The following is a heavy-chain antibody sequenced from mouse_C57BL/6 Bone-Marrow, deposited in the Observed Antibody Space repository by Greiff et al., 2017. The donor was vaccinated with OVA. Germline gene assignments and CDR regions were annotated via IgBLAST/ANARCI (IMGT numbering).Heavy chain of an antibody. Sequence: QVTLKVSGPGILQPSQTLSLTCSFSGFSLSTFGMGVGWLRQPSGKGLEWLAPIWWDDDKYFNPTLKSRLTISKDTSKNQVFLKIANVDTADTATYYCARMDDYDGYAMDYWGQGTSVTVSS. CDR3: ARMDDYDGYAMDY. V-gene: IGHV8-8*01. D-gene: IGHD2-4*01. CDR1: GFSLSTFGMG. CDR2: IWWDDDK. J-gene: IGHJ4*01.